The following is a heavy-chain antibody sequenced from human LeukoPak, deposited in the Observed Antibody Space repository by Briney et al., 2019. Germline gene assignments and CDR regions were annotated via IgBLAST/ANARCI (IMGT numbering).Heavy chain of an antibody. CDR3: ARHFWSGYYTDY. D-gene: IGHD3-3*02. CDR1: GFTFSSYA. Sequence: PGGSLRPSCAASGFTFSSYAMSWVRQAPGKGLEWVSAISGSGGSTYYADSVKGRFTISRDNSKNTLYLQMNSLRAEDTAVYYCARHFWSGYYTDYWGQGTLVTVSS. J-gene: IGHJ4*02. V-gene: IGHV3-23*01. CDR2: ISGSGGST.